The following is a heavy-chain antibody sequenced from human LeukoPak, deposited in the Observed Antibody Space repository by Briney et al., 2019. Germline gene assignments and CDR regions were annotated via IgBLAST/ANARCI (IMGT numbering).Heavy chain of an antibody. D-gene: IGHD3-3*01. Sequence: PSETLSLTCTVSGGSISSYYWSWIRQPPGKGLGWIGYIYYSGSTNYNPSLKSRVTISVDTSKNQFSLKLSSVTAADTAVYYCARGPFTIFIGMDVWGQGTTVTVSS. CDR3: ARGPFTIFIGMDV. CDR1: GGSISSYY. V-gene: IGHV4-59*01. J-gene: IGHJ6*02. CDR2: IYYSGST.